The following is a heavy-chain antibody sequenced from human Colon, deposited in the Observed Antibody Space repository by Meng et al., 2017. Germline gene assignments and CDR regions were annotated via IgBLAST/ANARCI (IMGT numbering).Heavy chain of an antibody. CDR3: AKDGDIGFTDFDY. Sequence: GESLKISCAASGFTFSSYAVHWVRQSAGKGLEWEAVISKDGNKQYYADSVKGRFTFSRDNAQNTLYLQMNSLRVEDSALYYCAKDGDIGFTDFDYWGQGTLVTVSS. V-gene: IGHV3-30*01. CDR1: GFTFSSYA. CDR2: ISKDGNKQ. D-gene: IGHD7-27*01. J-gene: IGHJ4*02.